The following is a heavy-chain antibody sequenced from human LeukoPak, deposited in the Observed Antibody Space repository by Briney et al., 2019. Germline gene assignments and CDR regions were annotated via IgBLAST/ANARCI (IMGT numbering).Heavy chain of an antibody. D-gene: IGHD1-26*01. CDR2: IYPGDSET. J-gene: IGHJ5*02. CDR1: AVTFNNYW. Sequence: GESLKISCKGSAVTFNNYWIGWVRQLPGKGLDWMGIIYPGDSETRYSPSFQGQVTISADKSINTAYLQWSSLKASDSAMYYCARHDSGSYSWFDPWGQGALVTVSS. CDR3: ARHDSGSYSWFDP. V-gene: IGHV5-51*01.